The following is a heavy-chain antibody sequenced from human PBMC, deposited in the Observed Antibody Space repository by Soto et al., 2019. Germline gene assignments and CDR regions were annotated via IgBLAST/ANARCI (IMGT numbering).Heavy chain of an antibody. V-gene: IGHV1-2*04. CDR1: GYTFTGYY. J-gene: IGHJ4*02. D-gene: IGHD6-13*01. Sequence: ASVKVSCKASGYTFTGYYMHWVRQAPGQGLEWMGWINPNSGGTNYAQKFQGWVTMTRDTSISTAYMELSRLRSDDTAVYYCARNVSSLEYDFDYWGEGTLVTVSA. CDR3: ARNVSSLEYDFDY. CDR2: INPNSGGT.